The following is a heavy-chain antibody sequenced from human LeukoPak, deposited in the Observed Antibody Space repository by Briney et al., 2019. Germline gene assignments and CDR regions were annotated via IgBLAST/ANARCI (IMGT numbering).Heavy chain of an antibody. CDR2: IYSGGST. J-gene: IGHJ4*02. CDR1: GFTVSSNY. D-gene: IGHD6-6*01. V-gene: IGHV3-53*05. Sequence: GGSLRLSCAASGFTVSSNYMSWVRQAPGKGLEWVSVIYSGGSTYYADSVKGRFTISRDNSKSTLYIQMNSLRPEDTAIYYCAKEGSSSSLDYWGQGTLVTVSS. CDR3: AKEGSSSSLDY.